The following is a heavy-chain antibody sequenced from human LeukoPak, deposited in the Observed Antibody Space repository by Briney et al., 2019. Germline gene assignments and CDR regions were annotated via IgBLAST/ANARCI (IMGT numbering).Heavy chain of an antibody. Sequence: SETLSLTCTVSGGSISTYYWSWIGQPPGKGLEWIGYIYNSGSTNYNPSLKSRVTISVDTSKNQFSLRLSSVTAADTAVYYCARRVHGGTLDYWGQGTLVTVSS. CDR2: IYNSGST. CDR1: GGSISTYY. D-gene: IGHD4-23*01. V-gene: IGHV4-59*08. J-gene: IGHJ4*02. CDR3: ARRVHGGTLDY.